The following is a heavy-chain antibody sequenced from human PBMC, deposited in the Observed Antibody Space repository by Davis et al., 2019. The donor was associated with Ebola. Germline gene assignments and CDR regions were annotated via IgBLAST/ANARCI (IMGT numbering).Heavy chain of an antibody. CDR2: INSDGSST. CDR3: AKDKGARELLDWWWFDP. CDR1: GFTFSSYW. Sequence: HTGGSLRLSCAASGFTFSSYWMHWVRQAPGKGLVWVSRINSDGSSTSYADSVKGRFTISRDNAKNTLYLQMNSLRAEDTAVYYCAKDKGARELLDWWWFDPWGQGTLVTVSS. V-gene: IGHV3-74*01. D-gene: IGHD1-26*01. J-gene: IGHJ5*02.